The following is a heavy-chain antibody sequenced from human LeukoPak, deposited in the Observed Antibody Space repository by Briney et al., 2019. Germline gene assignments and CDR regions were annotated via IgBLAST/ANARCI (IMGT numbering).Heavy chain of an antibody. V-gene: IGHV3-23*01. CDR2: ISGSGGST. CDR1: GFTFSSYA. D-gene: IGHD2-8*02. Sequence: GGSLRLSCAASGFTFSSYAMSWVRQAPGKGLEWVSAISGSGGSTYYADSVKGRFTISRDNSKNTMYLQINSLRAEDTAIYYCAKDVWWSVSWGQGTLVTVSS. J-gene: IGHJ5*02. CDR3: AKDVWWSVS.